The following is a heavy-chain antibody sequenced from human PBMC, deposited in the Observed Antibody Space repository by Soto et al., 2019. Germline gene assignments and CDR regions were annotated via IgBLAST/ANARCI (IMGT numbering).Heavy chain of an antibody. J-gene: IGHJ4*02. V-gene: IGHV1-69*13. CDR3: ATGNAWGVLLAY. CDR2: IIPIFGTA. D-gene: IGHD3-16*01. Sequence: GASVKVSCKASGGTFSSYAISWVRQAPGQGLEWMGGIIPIFGTANYAQKFQGRVTITADESTSTAYMELSSLRSEDTAVYYCATGNAWGVLLAYWGQGTLVTVSS. CDR1: GGTFSSYA.